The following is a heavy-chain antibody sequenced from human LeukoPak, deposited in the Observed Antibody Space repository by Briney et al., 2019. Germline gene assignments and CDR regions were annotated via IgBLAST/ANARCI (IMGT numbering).Heavy chain of an antibody. J-gene: IGHJ4*02. CDR1: GVTFSNYW. CDR3: ARTIRGY. V-gene: IGHV3-7*02. CDR2: IKEDGSEK. D-gene: IGHD3-10*01. Sequence: GGSLRLSCAASGVTFSNYWMSRVRQAPGKGLEWVADIKEDGSEKYYVDSVKGRFTISRDDAKNSLYLQMNSLRAEDTAVYYCARTIRGYWGQGTLVTVSS.